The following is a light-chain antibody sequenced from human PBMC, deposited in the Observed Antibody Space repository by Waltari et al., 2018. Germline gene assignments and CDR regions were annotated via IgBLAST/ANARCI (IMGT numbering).Light chain of an antibody. CDR2: GAS. J-gene: IGKJ3*01. CDR3: QQYYSTPFT. V-gene: IGKV4-1*01. Sequence: DIVMTQSTDSLSVSLGERATINCKSSLSILHSSENKNYLGWYQQKSGQSPKLLIYGASTRESGVPDRFSGSGSGTDFTLTISSLQAEDVAVYYCQQYYSTPFTFGPGTKVDIK. CDR1: LSILHSSENKNY.